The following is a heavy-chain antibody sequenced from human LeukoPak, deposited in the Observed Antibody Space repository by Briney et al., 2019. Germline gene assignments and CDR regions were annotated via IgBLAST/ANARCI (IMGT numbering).Heavy chain of an antibody. V-gene: IGHV3-53*01. CDR3: AKDRGYNFDYPFDY. J-gene: IGHJ4*02. Sequence: PSETLSLTCTVSGGSISSSSYYWGWIRQPPGKGLEWVSVIYSGGSTYYADSVKGRFTISRDNSKNTLYLQMNSLRAEDTAVYYCAKDRGYNFDYPFDYWGQGTLVTVSS. CDR1: GGSISSSSYY. D-gene: IGHD5-24*01. CDR2: IYSGGST.